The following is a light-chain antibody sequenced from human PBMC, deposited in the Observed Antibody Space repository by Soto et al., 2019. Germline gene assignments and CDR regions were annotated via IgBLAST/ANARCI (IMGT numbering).Light chain of an antibody. CDR2: DVS. Sequence: DIQMTQSPSTLSASVGDRATITCRASQSISSGLAWYQQKPGKAPKLLIYDVSSLESGVPSSFSGSGSGTEFALTISSLQPDDFATYYCQQYNSFWTFGQGTKVEIK. CDR3: QQYNSFWT. V-gene: IGKV1-5*01. CDR1: QSISSG. J-gene: IGKJ1*01.